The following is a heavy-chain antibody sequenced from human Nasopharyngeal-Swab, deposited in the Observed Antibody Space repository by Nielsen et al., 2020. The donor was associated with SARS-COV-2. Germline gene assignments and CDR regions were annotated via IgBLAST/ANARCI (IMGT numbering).Heavy chain of an antibody. V-gene: IGHV3-9*01. CDR1: GFTFDDYA. CDR3: AKPYYDILTGYYIGAFDI. Sequence: SLKISCAASGFTFDDYAMHWVRQAPGKGLEWVSGIRWNSGSIGYADSVKGRFTISRDNAKNSLYLQMNSLRAEDTALYYCAKPYYDILTGYYIGAFDIWGQGTMVTVSS. D-gene: IGHD3-9*01. J-gene: IGHJ3*02. CDR2: IRWNSGSI.